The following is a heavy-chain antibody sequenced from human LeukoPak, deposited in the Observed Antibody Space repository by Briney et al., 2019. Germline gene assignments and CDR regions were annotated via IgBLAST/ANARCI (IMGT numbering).Heavy chain of an antibody. Sequence: PGGSLRLSCAASGFTFSGSAMHWVRQASGKGLEWVGRIRSKANSYATAYAASVKGRFTISRDDSKNTSYLQMNRLKTENTAVYYCTRHVFDFGCSSSSCYPVWGQGTLVTVSS. D-gene: IGHD2-2*01. CDR3: TRHVFDFGCSSSSCYPV. CDR1: GFTFSGSA. J-gene: IGHJ4*02. V-gene: IGHV3-73*01. CDR2: IRSKANSYAT.